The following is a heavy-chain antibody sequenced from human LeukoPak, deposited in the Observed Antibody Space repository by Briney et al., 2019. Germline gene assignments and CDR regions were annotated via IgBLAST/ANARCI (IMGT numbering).Heavy chain of an antibody. V-gene: IGHV4-59*08. CDR1: GGSISSYY. Sequence: PSETLSLTCTVSGGSISSYYWSWIRQPPGKGLVGIGYIYYRGSTNYNPSLKSRVTISVDTSKNQFSLKLSSVTAADTAVYYCASHDSGDSFDYWGQGTLVTVSS. D-gene: IGHD4-17*01. CDR3: ASHDSGDSFDY. J-gene: IGHJ4*02. CDR2: IYYRGST.